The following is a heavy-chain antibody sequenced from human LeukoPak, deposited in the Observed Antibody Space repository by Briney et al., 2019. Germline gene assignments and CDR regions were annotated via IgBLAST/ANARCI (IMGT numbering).Heavy chain of an antibody. D-gene: IGHD3-9*01. V-gene: IGHV4-38-2*02. CDR2: IYHSGST. J-gene: IGHJ4*02. CDR1: GYSISSGYY. Sequence: SETLSLTCTVSGYSISSGYYWGWIRQPPGKGLEWIGSIYHSGSTYYNPSLKSRVTISVDTSKNQFSLKLSSVTAADTAVYYCARDILTGYYTDYWGQGTLVTVSS. CDR3: ARDILTGYYTDY.